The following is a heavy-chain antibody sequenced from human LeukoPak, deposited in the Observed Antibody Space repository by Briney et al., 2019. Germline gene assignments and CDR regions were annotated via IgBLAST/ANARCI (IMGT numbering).Heavy chain of an antibody. CDR2: ISHTGTT. J-gene: IGHJ3*02. CDR3: ARLREDAFDI. V-gene: IGHV4-59*08. Sequence: SETLPLTCTVSGASITVNYWGWVRQPPGKGLEWIGHISHTGTTSYNPSLKSRVTISLDTSTIHFSLLLRSVTAADTAVYYCARLREDAFDIWGQGTMVTVSS. D-gene: IGHD3-10*01. CDR1: GASITVNY.